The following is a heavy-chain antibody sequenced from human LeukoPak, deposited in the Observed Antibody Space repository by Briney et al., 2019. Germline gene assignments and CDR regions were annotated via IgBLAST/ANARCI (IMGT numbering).Heavy chain of an antibody. J-gene: IGHJ4*02. CDR1: GFTFSTYN. D-gene: IGHD3-22*01. V-gene: IGHV3-33*08. Sequence: GGSLRLSCVGSGFTFSTYNFNWVRQAPGKGLEWVAVILLDGSKEFYTDSVKGRFTISRDNSKNMLYLRMNSLRAEDTALYYCVRDDDRSDNSLDYWGQGTLDTVSS. CDR3: VRDDDRSDNSLDY. CDR2: ILLDGSKE.